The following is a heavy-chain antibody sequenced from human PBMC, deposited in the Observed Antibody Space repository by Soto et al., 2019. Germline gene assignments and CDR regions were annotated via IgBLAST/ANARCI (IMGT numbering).Heavy chain of an antibody. CDR1: GFTFSDSY. J-gene: IGHJ4*02. CDR2: IYYSGST. Sequence: PGGSLRLSCAASGFTFSDSYMSWIRQPPGKGLEWIGYIYYSGSTNYNPSLKSRVTISVDTSKNQFSLKLSSVTAADTAVYYCARAYGGYADYWGQGALVTVSS. V-gene: IGHV4-59*01. D-gene: IGHD5-12*01. CDR3: ARAYGGYADY.